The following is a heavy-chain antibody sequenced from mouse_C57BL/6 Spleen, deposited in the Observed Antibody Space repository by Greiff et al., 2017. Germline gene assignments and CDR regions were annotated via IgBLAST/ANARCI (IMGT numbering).Heavy chain of an antibody. D-gene: IGHD4-1*01. J-gene: IGHJ2*01. CDR1: GYTFTSYW. Sequence: QVQLQQPGAELVMPGASVKLSCKASGYTFTSYWMHWVKQRPGQGLEWIGEIDPSDSSTNYNQKFKGKSTLTVDKSSSTAYMQLSSLTSEDSAVYYCARIDWAYWGQGTTLTVSS. CDR3: ARIDWAY. CDR2: IDPSDSST. V-gene: IGHV1-69*01.